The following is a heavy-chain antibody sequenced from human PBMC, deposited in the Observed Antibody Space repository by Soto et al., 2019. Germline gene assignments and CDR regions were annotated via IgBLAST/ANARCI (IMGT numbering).Heavy chain of an antibody. CDR1: GYTFTSYY. Sequence: GASVKVSCKASGYTFTSYYMHWVRQAPGQGLEWMGIINPSGGSTSYAQKFQGRVTMTRDTSTSTVYMELSSLRSEDTAVYYCARGPWGYCSSTSCYSHYYYGMDVWGQGTTVTVSS. J-gene: IGHJ6*02. V-gene: IGHV1-46*03. CDR3: ARGPWGYCSSTSCYSHYYYGMDV. D-gene: IGHD2-2*02. CDR2: INPSGGST.